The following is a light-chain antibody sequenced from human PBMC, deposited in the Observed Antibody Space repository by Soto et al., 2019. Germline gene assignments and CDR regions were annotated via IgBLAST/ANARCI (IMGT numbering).Light chain of an antibody. V-gene: IGKV1-16*01. Sequence: DIQMTQSPSSLSASVGDRVTITCRASQSISFYLNWYQQKPGKAHKVLIYAASNLQSGVPSRFSGSGSGTEFTLTISSLQPDDFATYYCQQYNSYSWTFGQGTKVDIK. J-gene: IGKJ1*01. CDR3: QQYNSYSWT. CDR1: QSISFY. CDR2: AAS.